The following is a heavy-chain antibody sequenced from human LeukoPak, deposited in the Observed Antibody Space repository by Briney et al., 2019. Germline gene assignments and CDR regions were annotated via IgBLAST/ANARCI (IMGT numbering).Heavy chain of an antibody. D-gene: IGHD2-21*02. CDR1: GFAFSRYW. Sequence: GGSLRLSCAASGFAFSRYWMHWIRQAPGKGLVWVSAIYTDGTTKRYADSVKGQFTISRDNAKNTLYLQMNSLSVDDTAVYYCASLVVTDDWAFDMWGQGTMVTVSS. CDR3: ASLVVTDDWAFDM. CDR2: IYTDGTTK. V-gene: IGHV3-74*01. J-gene: IGHJ3*02.